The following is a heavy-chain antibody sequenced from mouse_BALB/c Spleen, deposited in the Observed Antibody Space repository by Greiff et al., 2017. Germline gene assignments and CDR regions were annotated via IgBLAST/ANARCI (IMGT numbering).Heavy chain of an antibody. D-gene: IGHD1-1*01. Sequence: QVQLKQPGAELVMPGASVKMSCKASGYTFTDYWMHWVKQRPGQGLEWIGAIDTSDSYTSYNQKFKGKATLTVDESSSTAYMQLSSLTSEDSAVYYCARSYYGSSTWFAYWGQGTLVTVSA. CDR3: ARSYYGSSTWFAY. CDR2: IDTSDSYT. J-gene: IGHJ3*01. V-gene: IGHV1-69*01. CDR1: GYTFTDYW.